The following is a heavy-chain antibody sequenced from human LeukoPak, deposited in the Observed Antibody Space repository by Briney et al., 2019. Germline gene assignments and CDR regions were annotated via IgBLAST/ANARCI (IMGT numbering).Heavy chain of an antibody. V-gene: IGHV1-69*05. CDR3: ARGSYYYDSSGHRGIDFDY. Sequence: SVKVSCKASGGTFSSYAISWVRQAPGQGLEWMGGVIPIFGTANYAQKFQGRVTITTDESTSTAYMELSSLRSEDTAVYYCARGSYYYDSSGHRGIDFDYWGQGTLVTVSS. D-gene: IGHD3-22*01. J-gene: IGHJ4*02. CDR2: VIPIFGTA. CDR1: GGTFSSYA.